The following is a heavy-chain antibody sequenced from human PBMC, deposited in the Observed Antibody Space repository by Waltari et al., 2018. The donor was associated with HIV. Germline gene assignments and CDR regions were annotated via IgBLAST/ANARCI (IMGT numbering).Heavy chain of an antibody. V-gene: IGHV1-69*02. CDR1: GGNLTTYT. J-gene: IGHJ5*02. Sequence: QVQMVQSGAEVRNPGSAVKIACKASGGNLTTYTVNWLRQVPGQGLEWMGRIRPCKNIAVYAQRFQGRVTIIASESTNKVFLFLSELTSEDTAKYFCGRSGHGSGNWFEPWGPGTGLTVSS. D-gene: IGHD3-3*01. CDR2: IRPCKNIA. CDR3: GRSGHGSGNWFEP.